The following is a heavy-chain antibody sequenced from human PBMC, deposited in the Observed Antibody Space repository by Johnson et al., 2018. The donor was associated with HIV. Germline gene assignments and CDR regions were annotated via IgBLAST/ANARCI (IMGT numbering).Heavy chain of an antibody. CDR3: AKDQWYNWNYVSPDAFDI. V-gene: IGHV3-13*01. J-gene: IGHJ3*02. Sequence: VQLVESGGGLKQPGGSLRLSCAASGFTFSSYDMHWVRQATGKGLEWVSTIGTAGDTYYPGSVKGRFTVSREDAKNSLYLQMNSLRAGDTALYYCAKDQWYNWNYVSPDAFDIWGQGTMVTVSS. CDR1: GFTFSSYD. CDR2: IGTAGDT. D-gene: IGHD1-7*01.